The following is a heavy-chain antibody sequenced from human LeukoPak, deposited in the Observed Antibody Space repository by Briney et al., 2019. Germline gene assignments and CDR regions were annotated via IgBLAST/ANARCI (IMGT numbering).Heavy chain of an antibody. V-gene: IGHV4-39*01. D-gene: IGHD1-14*01. Sequence: SETLSLTCTVSGGSISSSSYYWGWIRQPPGKWLEWIGSIFYSGSTYYNPSLKSRVTVSVDTSKNQFSLKLSSVTAADTAVYYCARPRRNYYYMDVWGKGTTVTVSS. CDR3: ARPRRNYYYMDV. CDR1: GGSISSSSYY. CDR2: IFYSGST. J-gene: IGHJ6*03.